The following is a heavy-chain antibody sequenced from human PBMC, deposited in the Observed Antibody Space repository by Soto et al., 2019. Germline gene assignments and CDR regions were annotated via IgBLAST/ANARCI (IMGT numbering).Heavy chain of an antibody. CDR3: AREATVTTLIRMYIAYMDV. CDR2: IWYDGSNK. J-gene: IGHJ6*03. V-gene: IGHV3-33*01. CDR1: GFTFSSYG. D-gene: IGHD4-17*01. Sequence: GGSLRLSCAASGFTFSSYGMHWVRQAPGKGLEWVAVIWYDGSNKYYADSVKGRFTISRDNSKNTLYLQMNSLIAEDTAVYYCAREATVTTLIRMYIAYMDVWGKGTTVTVSS.